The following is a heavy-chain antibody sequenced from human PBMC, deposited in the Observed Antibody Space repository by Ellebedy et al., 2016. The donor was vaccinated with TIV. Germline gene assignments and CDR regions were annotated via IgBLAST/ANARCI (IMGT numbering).Heavy chain of an antibody. J-gene: IGHJ6*02. D-gene: IGHD4-23*01. V-gene: IGHV6-1*01. CDR2: TYYRSKWYN. Sequence: MPSETLSLTCAISGDTVSSNSATWSWIRRSPSRGLEWLGRTYYRSKWYNDFAVSVKSRITINPDTSKNQFSLQLSSVTPEDTAVNYCARMRNGGRGMDVWGQGTTVTVSS. CDR1: GDTVSSNSAT. CDR3: ARMRNGGRGMDV.